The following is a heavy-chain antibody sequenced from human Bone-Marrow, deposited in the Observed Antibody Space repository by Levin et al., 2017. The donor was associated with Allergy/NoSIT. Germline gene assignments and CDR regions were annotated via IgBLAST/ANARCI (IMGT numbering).Heavy chain of an antibody. V-gene: IGHV3-23*01. CDR3: AIDSSSWTSPRYFDL. J-gene: IGHJ2*01. CDR2: INANGDSI. D-gene: IGHD3-22*01. CDR1: GFTFNTYA. Sequence: PGGSLRLSCATSGFTFNTYAMSWLRQAPGKGLEWVSAINANGDSIYYADSVKGRFTISRDNSKSTLYLQMNSLRVEDTAVYSCAIDSSSWTSPRYFDLWGRGTLVTVSS.